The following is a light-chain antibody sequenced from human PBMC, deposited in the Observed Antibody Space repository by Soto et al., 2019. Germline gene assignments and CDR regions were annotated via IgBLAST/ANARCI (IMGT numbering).Light chain of an antibody. CDR3: HYHRSSSTRHV. CDR1: SSDVGGYNY. CDR2: YVS. Sequence: QADLTQPASVSGSPGQSITISCTGASSDVGGYNYVAWYQQHQGRAPKLLIYYVSKGGSGVSKRFSGARSGSTDSLTISGLPFDDVCYYYRHYHRSSSTRHVSGSGT. J-gene: IGLJ1*01. V-gene: IGLV2-14*03.